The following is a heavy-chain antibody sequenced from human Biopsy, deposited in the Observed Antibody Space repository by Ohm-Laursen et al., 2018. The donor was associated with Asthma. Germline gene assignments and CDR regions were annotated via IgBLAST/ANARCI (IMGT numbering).Heavy chain of an antibody. V-gene: IGHV4-39*01. CDR3: ARHWDWGSFFDY. CDR2: ISYTGSA. J-gene: IGHJ4*02. Sequence: SDTLSLTCTVSGGSMSSSSYYWGWIRHPPGKGLEWMGSISYTGSAYHNPSLKSRVTISVDTSNNNFSLMLSSVSAADTSVYYCARHWDWGSFFDYWGQGTPVTVSS. D-gene: IGHD7-27*01. CDR1: GGSMSSSSYY.